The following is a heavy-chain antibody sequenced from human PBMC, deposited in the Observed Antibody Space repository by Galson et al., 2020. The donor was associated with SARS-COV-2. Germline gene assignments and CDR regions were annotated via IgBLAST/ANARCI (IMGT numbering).Heavy chain of an antibody. CDR2: IYPGDSDT. J-gene: IGHJ6*02. Sequence: GESLKISCKGSGYSFTSYWIGWVRQMPGKGLEWLGTIYPGDSDTRYSPSFQGQLTISADKSISTAYLQWSSLKASDTAMYYCARQDPGPYYYGSGSFGGMDVWGQGTTVTVSS. D-gene: IGHD3-10*01. V-gene: IGHV5-51*01. CDR3: ARQDPGPYYYGSGSFGGMDV. CDR1: GYSFTSYW.